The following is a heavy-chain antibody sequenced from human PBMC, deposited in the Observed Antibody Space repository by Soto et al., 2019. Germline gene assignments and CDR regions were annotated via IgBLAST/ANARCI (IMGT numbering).Heavy chain of an antibody. J-gene: IGHJ6*02. CDR2: IDPSDSYT. D-gene: IGHD2-8*01. CDR3: ARSTHCTNGVCLDYGMDV. V-gene: IGHV5-10-1*01. CDR1: GYSFTSYW. Sequence: GESLKISCKGSGYSFTSYWISWVRQMPGKGLEWMGRIDPSDSYTNYSQSFQGHVTISADKSISTAYLQWSSLKASDTAMYYCARSTHCTNGVCLDYGMDVWGQGTTVTVSS.